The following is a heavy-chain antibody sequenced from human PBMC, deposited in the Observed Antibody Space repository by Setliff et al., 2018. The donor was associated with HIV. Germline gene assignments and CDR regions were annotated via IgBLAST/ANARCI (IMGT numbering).Heavy chain of an antibody. CDR3: AAASSWDPLLDY. CDR2: INHSGST. D-gene: IGHD6-13*01. V-gene: IGHV4-34*01. CDR1: GGSFSGYY. J-gene: IGHJ4*02. Sequence: SETLSLTCAVYGGSFSGYYWSWIRQPPGKGLEWIGEINHSGSTNYNPSLKSRVTISVGTSMDQFSLKLNSVPAADTAVYYCAAASSWDPLLDYWGQGTLVTVSS.